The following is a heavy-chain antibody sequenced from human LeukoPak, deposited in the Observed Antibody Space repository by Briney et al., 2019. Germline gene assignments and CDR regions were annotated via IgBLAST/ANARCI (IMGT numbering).Heavy chain of an antibody. V-gene: IGHV3-30*03. CDR3: TTKVIRGNSGDDYDD. J-gene: IGHJ4*02. D-gene: IGHD5-12*01. CDR1: GVTFRSYG. Sequence: GGSLRLSCAASGVTFRSYGMHWVRQAPGKGLEWEALISSDGNDKLYGDSVRGRFTISRDDSKSTLYLQMNSLRAEDTAVYYCTTKVIRGNSGDDYDDWGQGTLVTVSS. CDR2: ISSDGNDK.